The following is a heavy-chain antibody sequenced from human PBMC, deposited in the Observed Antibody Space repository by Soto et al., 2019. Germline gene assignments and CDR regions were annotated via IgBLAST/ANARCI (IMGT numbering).Heavy chain of an antibody. CDR1: GFTFSSYG. V-gene: IGHV3-33*01. CDR2: IWYDGSNK. D-gene: IGHD2-15*01. J-gene: IGHJ4*02. Sequence: QVQLVESGGGVVQPGRSLRLSCAASGFTFSSYGMHWVRQAPGKGLEWVAVIWYDGSNKYYADSVKGRFTISRDNSKNTLYLQMNSLRPEDTAVYYCAREGTYCSGGSCYPHFDYWGKGTLVTVSS. CDR3: AREGTYCSGGSCYPHFDY.